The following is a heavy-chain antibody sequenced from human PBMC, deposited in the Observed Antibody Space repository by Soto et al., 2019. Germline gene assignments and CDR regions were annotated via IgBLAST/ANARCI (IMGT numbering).Heavy chain of an antibody. CDR2: IYYSGST. CDR1: GGSISSGGYY. CDR3: ARVRVGYCSGGSCYYFDY. J-gene: IGHJ4*02. D-gene: IGHD2-15*01. Sequence: QVQLQESGPGLVKPSQTLSLTCTVSGGSISSGGYYWSWIRQHPGKGLEWIGYIYYSGSTYYNPSLKRRVTISVDTSKNQFSLKLSSVTAADTAVYYCARVRVGYCSGGSCYYFDYWGQGTLVTVSS. V-gene: IGHV4-31*03.